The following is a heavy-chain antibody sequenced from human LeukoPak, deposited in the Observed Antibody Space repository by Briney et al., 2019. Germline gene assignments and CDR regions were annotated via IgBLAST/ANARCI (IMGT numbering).Heavy chain of an antibody. V-gene: IGHV3-30*03. J-gene: IGHJ4*02. Sequence: GGSLRLSCAASGFTFSSYAMRWVRQAPGKGLEWVSVISYDGSDKYYVDSVQGRFTVSRDNSKNTLYLQMNSLKAEDAAVYYCARVLSGSYDNYFDYWGQGTLVTVSS. CDR3: ARVLSGSYDNYFDY. CDR1: GFTFSSYA. D-gene: IGHD1-26*01. CDR2: ISYDGSDK.